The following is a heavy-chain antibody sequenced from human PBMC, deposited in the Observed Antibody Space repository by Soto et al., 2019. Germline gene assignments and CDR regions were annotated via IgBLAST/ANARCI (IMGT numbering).Heavy chain of an antibody. V-gene: IGHV3-64D*06. D-gene: IGHD4-17*01. J-gene: IGHJ5*02. Sequence: GSLRPACSASGFTFIIFSMHWVRQAPGKGLEYVSGISSNGDSTYYADSVKGRFTISRDNSKNTLYLQMSSLRAVDTAVYYCVHPRSTVQIPPTWGQGTLVTVSS. CDR2: ISSNGDST. CDR1: GFTFIIFS. CDR3: VHPRSTVQIPPT.